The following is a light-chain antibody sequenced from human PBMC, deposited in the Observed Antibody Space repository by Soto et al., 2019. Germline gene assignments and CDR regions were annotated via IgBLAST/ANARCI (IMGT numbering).Light chain of an antibody. V-gene: IGKV1-5*01. CDR3: QQYHRSSPDT. CDR2: DAS. CDR1: QRSSSW. Sequence: DIQMTKSPSTLSASVGDRVTITCRASQRSSSWLAWYQHKPGKAPKLLIYDASSLESGVPSRFSGSGSGTEFTLTISSLQPDDFATYYCQQYHRSSPDTFGQGTKLEI. J-gene: IGKJ2*01.